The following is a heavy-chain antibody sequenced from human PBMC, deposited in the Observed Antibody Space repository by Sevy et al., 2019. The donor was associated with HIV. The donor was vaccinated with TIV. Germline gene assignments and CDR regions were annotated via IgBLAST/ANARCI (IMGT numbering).Heavy chain of an antibody. Sequence: SETLSLTCAVSGYSISSGYYWGWIRQSPGKGLEWIGSIYESGRTFHNPSLESRVTMSVDTSKNQFSLKLNSMTAADTAVYYCARLRDILVIPAGGYFDYWGQGTLVTVSS. CDR3: ARLRDILVIPAGGYFDY. D-gene: IGHD2-2*01. CDR1: GYSISSGYY. V-gene: IGHV4-38-2*01. J-gene: IGHJ4*02. CDR2: IYESGRT.